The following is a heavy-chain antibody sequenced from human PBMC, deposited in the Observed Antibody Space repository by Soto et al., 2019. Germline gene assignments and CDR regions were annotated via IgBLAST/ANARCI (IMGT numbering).Heavy chain of an antibody. V-gene: IGHV3-48*03. CDR3: TQDRSASSPKRADY. CDR2: ISHSGSTI. J-gene: IGHJ4*02. D-gene: IGHD1-26*01. Sequence: GGSLRLSCVASGFTFSSYEMDWVRQAPGKGLEWVAYISHSGSTINYVDSVKGRFTISRDNAKNSLYLQMSSLRAEDTAIYYCTQDRSASSPKRADYWGQGTLVTVSS. CDR1: GFTFSSYE.